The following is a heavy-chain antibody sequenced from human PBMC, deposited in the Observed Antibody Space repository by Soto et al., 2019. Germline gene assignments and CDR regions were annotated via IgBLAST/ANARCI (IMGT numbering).Heavy chain of an antibody. CDR1: GGSFSGYY. D-gene: IGHD3-3*01. V-gene: IGHV4-34*01. CDR2: INHSGST. Sequence: SETLSLTCAVYGGSFSGYYWSWIRQPPGKGQEWIGEINHSGSTNYNPSLKSRVTISVDTSKNQFSLKLSSVTAADTAVYYCARTTIFGVVIPIYYYGMDVWGQGTTVTFSS. J-gene: IGHJ6*02. CDR3: ARTTIFGVVIPIYYYGMDV.